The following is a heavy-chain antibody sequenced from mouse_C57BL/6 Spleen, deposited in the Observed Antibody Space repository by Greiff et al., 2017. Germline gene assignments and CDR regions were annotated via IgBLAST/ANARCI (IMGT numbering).Heavy chain of an antibody. CDR1: GYTFTDYY. CDR3: ARGVYYGKGYYFDY. CDR2: INPNNGGI. J-gene: IGHJ2*01. V-gene: IGHV1-26*01. D-gene: IGHD2-1*01. Sequence: VQLQQSGPELVKPGASVKISCKASGYTFTDYYMNWVKQSHGKSLEWIGDINPNNGGISYNQKFKGKATLTVDKSSSTAYMELRSLTSEDSAVYYCARGVYYGKGYYFDYWGQGTTLTVSS.